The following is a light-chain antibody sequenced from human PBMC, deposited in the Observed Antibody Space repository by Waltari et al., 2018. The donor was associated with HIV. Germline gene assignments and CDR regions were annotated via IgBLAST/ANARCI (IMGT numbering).Light chain of an antibody. CDR2: HSA. CDR1: PLLNTH. J-gene: IGKJ3*01. CDR3: QQYSNWLLT. Sequence: EIMMTQSPATLSVSPGERVTLSSRSSPLLNTHLPCYQHKPGQPPRLLIYHSASPATGIPARFSGSGSGTEFTLTISILQSEDFAVYFCQQYSNWLLTFGPGTTVDI. V-gene: IGKV3-15*01.